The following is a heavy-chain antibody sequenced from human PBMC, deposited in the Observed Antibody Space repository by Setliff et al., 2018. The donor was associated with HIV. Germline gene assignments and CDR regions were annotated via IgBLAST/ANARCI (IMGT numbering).Heavy chain of an antibody. CDR2: VLYNGGT. Sequence: SETLSLTCAVSGYSISSGYYWGWIRQPPGKGLEWIGEVLYNGGTRYNPSLENRVSMSVDTSKNQFSLKLSSVTAADTAVYYCTNWPGGDPDLFDYWGQGTTVTVSS. D-gene: IGHD3-16*01. V-gene: IGHV4-38-2*01. J-gene: IGHJ4*03. CDR3: TNWPGGDPDLFDY. CDR1: GYSISSGYY.